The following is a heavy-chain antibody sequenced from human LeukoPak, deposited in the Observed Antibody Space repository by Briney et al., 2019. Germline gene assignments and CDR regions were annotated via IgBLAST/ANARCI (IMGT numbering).Heavy chain of an antibody. CDR3: ARNMAVGSSSWLDVFDI. D-gene: IGHD6-13*01. J-gene: IGHJ3*02. V-gene: IGHV4-59*08. CDR2: MFYSGNA. Sequence: SETLSLTCTVSGGSLNNYYWSWIRQPPGKGLEWIGYMFYSGNADYNPPLKSRVTISVDTSRNHFSLRLNSVTAADTAVYYCARNMAVGSSSWLDVFDIWGQGTMVTVSS. CDR1: GGSLNNYY.